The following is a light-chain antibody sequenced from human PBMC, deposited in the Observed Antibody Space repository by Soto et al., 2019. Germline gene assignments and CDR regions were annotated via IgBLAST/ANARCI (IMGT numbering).Light chain of an antibody. CDR3: QQYGNPPWT. CDR2: DTS. J-gene: IGKJ2*01. CDR1: QSVGGSS. Sequence: ETVLTQSPGTLSLSPGERATLSCRASQSVGGSSLAWYQQKPGQPPRLLIYDTSSRATDIPNRFSGSGSGTDFTPTISRLEPEDFAVYHCQQYGNPPWTFGQGTKLEIK. V-gene: IGKV3-20*01.